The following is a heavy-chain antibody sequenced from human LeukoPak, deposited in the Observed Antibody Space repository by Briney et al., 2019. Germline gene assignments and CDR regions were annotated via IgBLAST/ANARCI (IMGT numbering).Heavy chain of an antibody. CDR2: ISGSGVTT. CDR1: GFALLNYG. D-gene: IGHD1-26*01. Sequence: PGGSLRLSCAASGFALLNYGMSWVRQAPGKGLEWVSAISGSGVTTYYAGSVKGRFTISGDNSKNTLYLQMNSLRAEDTAVYYCAKDRVGATLYFDYWGQGTLVTVSS. J-gene: IGHJ4*02. CDR3: AKDRVGATLYFDY. V-gene: IGHV3-23*01.